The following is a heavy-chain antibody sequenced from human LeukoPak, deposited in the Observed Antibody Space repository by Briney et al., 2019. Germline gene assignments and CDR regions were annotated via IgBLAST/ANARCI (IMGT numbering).Heavy chain of an antibody. Sequence: SETLSLTCAVYGGSFSGYYWSWIRQPPGKGLEWIGYIYTSGSTNYNPSLKSRVTISVDTSKNQFSLKLSSVTAADTAVYYCARQTRYPTYYFDYWGQGTLVTVSS. CDR2: IYTSGST. D-gene: IGHD3-16*02. J-gene: IGHJ4*02. CDR3: ARQTRYPTYYFDY. V-gene: IGHV4-4*09. CDR1: GGSFSGYY.